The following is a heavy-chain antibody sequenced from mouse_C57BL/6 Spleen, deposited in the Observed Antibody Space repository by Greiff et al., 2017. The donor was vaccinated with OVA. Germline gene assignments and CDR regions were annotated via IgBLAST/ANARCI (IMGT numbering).Heavy chain of an antibody. CDR1: GYTFTDYN. V-gene: IGHV1-22*01. D-gene: IGHD1-1*01. CDR3: ARWDYGSSWFAY. J-gene: IGHJ3*01. Sequence: VQLQQSGPELVKPGASVKMSCKASGYTFTDYNMHWVKQSHGKSLEWIGYINPNNGGTSYNQKFKGKATLTVNKSSSTAYMELRSLTSEDSAVYYCARWDYGSSWFAYWGQGTLVTVSA. CDR2: INPNNGGT.